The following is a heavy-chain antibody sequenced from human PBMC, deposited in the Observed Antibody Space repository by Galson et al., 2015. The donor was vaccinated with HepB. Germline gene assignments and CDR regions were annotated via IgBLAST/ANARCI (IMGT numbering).Heavy chain of an antibody. V-gene: IGHV5-10-1*01. J-gene: IGHJ6*02. Sequence: QSGAEVKKPGESLSISCQGSGYGFPDYWISWVRQMPGKGLEWMGRVDPSDSYTEYSPSFHGHVTMSTDKSISTAYLQWSSLKASGTAMYYCARHMSYGMDVWGQGTTVTVSS. CDR1: GYGFPDYW. CDR3: ARHMSYGMDV. CDR2: VDPSDSYT.